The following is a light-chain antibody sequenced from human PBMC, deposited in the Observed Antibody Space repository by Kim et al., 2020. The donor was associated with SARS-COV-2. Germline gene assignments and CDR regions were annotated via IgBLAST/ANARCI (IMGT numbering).Light chain of an antibody. Sequence: VSPVQPSSTTCARDELGDKYTCWYQQKPGQSPVLVIYQDDKRPSGIPERFSGSNSGNAATLTISGTQAMDEADYYCQAWDSSTVVFGTGTKVTVL. CDR1: ELGDKY. CDR2: QDD. J-gene: IGLJ1*01. V-gene: IGLV3-1*01. CDR3: QAWDSSTVV.